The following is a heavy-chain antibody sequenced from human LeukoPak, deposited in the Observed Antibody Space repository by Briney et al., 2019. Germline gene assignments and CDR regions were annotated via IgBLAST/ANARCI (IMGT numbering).Heavy chain of an antibody. J-gene: IGHJ4*02. CDR1: GGSLSPYY. CDR3: ATLGGLYYESHGYPDFDH. Sequence: PSETLSLTCSVSGGSLSPYYWSWIRQPPGGGLEWLGEINQSGSTNYNPSLKSRGTISVEKFKNQFSLEVTSVTAADTAIYYCATLGGLYYESHGYPDFDHWGQGTLVTVSS. D-gene: IGHD3-22*01. V-gene: IGHV4-34*01. CDR2: INQSGST.